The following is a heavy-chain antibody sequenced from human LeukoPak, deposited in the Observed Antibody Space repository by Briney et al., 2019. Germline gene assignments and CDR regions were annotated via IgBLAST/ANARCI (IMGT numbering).Heavy chain of an antibody. CDR2: ISSSSSYI. CDR3: ARDDYDYVWGSYRHHYFDY. D-gene: IGHD3-16*02. J-gene: IGHJ4*02. Sequence: GGSLRLSCAASGFTFSSYSMNWVRQAPGKGLEWVSSISSSSSYIYYADSVKGRFTISRDNTKNSLYLQMNSLRAEDTAVYYCARDDYDYVWGSYRHHYFDYWGQGTLVTVSS. CDR1: GFTFSSYS. V-gene: IGHV3-21*01.